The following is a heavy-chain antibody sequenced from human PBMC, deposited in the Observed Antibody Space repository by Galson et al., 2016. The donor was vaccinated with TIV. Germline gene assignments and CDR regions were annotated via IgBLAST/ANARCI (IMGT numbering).Heavy chain of an antibody. CDR3: ARAPISIFGLATSYYFDY. D-gene: IGHD3-3*01. J-gene: IGHJ4*02. CDR1: GFSLRTYGMS. V-gene: IGHV2-70*17. Sequence: PALVKPPQTLTLTCTFSGFSLRTYGMSVGWIRQPPGKALEWLARIDWDDDKFYNSSLKTRLTISKDISRNQVVLTMTSMDPVDAATYYCARAPISIFGLATSYYFDYWGQGTLVTVSS. CDR2: IDWDDDK.